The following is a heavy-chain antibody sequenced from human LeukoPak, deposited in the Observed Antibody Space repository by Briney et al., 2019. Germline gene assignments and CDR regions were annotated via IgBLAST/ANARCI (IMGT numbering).Heavy chain of an antibody. J-gene: IGHJ4*02. CDR1: GLTFSSYS. Sequence: GGSLRLSCAASGLTFSSYSMNWVRQAPGKGLEWVSCISSSSSYIYYADSVKGRFTISRDNANNSLYLQMNSLKPEDTAVYYCARGRLAGYSSSSDFDYWGQGTQVTVSS. D-gene: IGHD6-13*01. CDR2: ISSSSSYI. CDR3: ARGRLAGYSSSSDFDY. V-gene: IGHV3-21*01.